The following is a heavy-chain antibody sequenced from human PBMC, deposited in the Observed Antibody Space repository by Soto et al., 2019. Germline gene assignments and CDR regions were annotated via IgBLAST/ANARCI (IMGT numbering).Heavy chain of an antibody. CDR3: ARQWIQLWSPTIDY. CDR1: GGTFSSYA. J-gene: IGHJ4*02. D-gene: IGHD5-18*01. Sequence: ASVKVSCKASGGTFSSYAISWVRQAPGQGLEWMGGIIPIFGTASYAQKFQGRVTMTRDTSTSTVYMELSSLRSEDTAVYYSARQWIQLWSPTIDYWGQGTLVTVSS. CDR2: IIPIFGTA. V-gene: IGHV1-69*05.